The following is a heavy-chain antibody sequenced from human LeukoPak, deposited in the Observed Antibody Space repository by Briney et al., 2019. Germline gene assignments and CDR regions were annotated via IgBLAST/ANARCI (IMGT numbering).Heavy chain of an antibody. CDR3: ARGRGTIYMFDY. D-gene: IGHD2/OR15-2a*01. V-gene: IGHV3-74*01. J-gene: IGHJ4*02. CDR2: INSDGSST. CDR1: GFTFNRYW. Sequence: PGGSLRLSCAASGFTFNRYWMHWVRQVPGKGLVWVSRINSDGSSTTYADSVKGRFTISRDNARNTLYLQMNGLRAEDTAVYYCARGRGTIYMFDYWGQGTLVTVSS.